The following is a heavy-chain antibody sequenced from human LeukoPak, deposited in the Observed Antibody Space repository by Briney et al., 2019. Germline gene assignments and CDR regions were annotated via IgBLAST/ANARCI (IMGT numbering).Heavy chain of an antibody. D-gene: IGHD5-24*01. CDR3: ATHVEMTTAYLGY. V-gene: IGHV4-34*01. CDR1: GGSFSGYC. CDR2: INHSGNT. J-gene: IGHJ4*02. Sequence: SESLSLTCAVYGGSFSGYCWSWIRQPPGKGLEWIWEINHSGNTNYNPSLKRRVTISVDTSKNQFSLKLSSVAAADTAVYYCATHVEMTTAYLGYWGQGTLVTVSS.